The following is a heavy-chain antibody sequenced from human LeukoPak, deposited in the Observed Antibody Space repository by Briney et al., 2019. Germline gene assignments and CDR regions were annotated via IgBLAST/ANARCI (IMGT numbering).Heavy chain of an antibody. CDR2: IKQGGSEK. CDR3: ARDRGAYYYDSSGYY. D-gene: IGHD3-22*01. J-gene: IGHJ4*02. V-gene: IGHV3-7*01. Sequence: GGSLRLSCTASGFTFSSYWMSWVRQAPGKGLEWVANIKQGGSEKYYVDSVKGRFTISRDNAKNSLYLQMNSLRAEDTAVYCCARDRGAYYYDSSGYYWGQGTLVTVSS. CDR1: GFTFSSYW.